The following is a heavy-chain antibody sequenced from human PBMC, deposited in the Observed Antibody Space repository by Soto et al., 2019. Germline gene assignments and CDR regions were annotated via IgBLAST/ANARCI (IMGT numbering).Heavy chain of an antibody. V-gene: IGHV3-30-3*01. D-gene: IGHD3-16*01. CDR1: GFTFSSYA. Sequence: PGGSLRLSCAASGFTFSSYAMHWVRQAPGKGLEWVAVISYDGSNKYYADSVKGRFTISRDNSKNTLYLQMNSLRAEDTAVYYWAKGHGSPYYYGMDGWGQGTTVPVSS. CDR2: ISYDGSNK. J-gene: IGHJ6*02. CDR3: AKGHGSPYYYGMDG.